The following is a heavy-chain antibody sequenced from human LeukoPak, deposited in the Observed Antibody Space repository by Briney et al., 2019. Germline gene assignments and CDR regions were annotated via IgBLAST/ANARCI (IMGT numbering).Heavy chain of an antibody. Sequence: SVKVPCKASGGTFSSYAISWVRQAPGQGLEWMGGIIPIFGTANYAQKFQGRVTITTDESSSTAYMELSSLRSEDTAVYYCARGSRPEDDYGDYEGYYFDYWGQGTLVTVSS. CDR1: GGTFSSYA. D-gene: IGHD4-17*01. CDR2: IIPIFGTA. J-gene: IGHJ4*02. V-gene: IGHV1-69*05. CDR3: ARGSRPEDDYGDYEGYYFDY.